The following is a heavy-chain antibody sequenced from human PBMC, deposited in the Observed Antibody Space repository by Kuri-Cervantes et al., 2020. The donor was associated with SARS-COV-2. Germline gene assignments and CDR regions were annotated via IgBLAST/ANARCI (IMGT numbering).Heavy chain of an antibody. D-gene: IGHD1-26*01. V-gene: IGHV3-23*01. CDR2: ISGSGGST. CDR3: AGVPRGSFDY. J-gene: IGHJ4*02. CDR1: GFTFSSYA. Sequence: GESLKISCAASGFTFSSYAMSWVRQAPGKGPEWVSAISGSGGSTYYADSVKGRFTISRDNSKNTLYLQMNSLRAEDAAVYYCAGVPRGSFDYWGQGTLVTVSS.